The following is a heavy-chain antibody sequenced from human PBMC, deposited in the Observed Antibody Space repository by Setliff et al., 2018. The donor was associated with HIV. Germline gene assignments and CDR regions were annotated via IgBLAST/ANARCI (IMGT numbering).Heavy chain of an antibody. Sequence: SGGSLRLSCAASGFTFSNHAMSWVRQAPGEGLEWVSAILSTGERTFYADSVKGRFTISRDNSKNTVYLQMNSLRAEDTAEYYCAKELAASGLGYFDSWGRGILVTVSS. CDR2: ILSTGERT. CDR3: AKELAASGLGYFDS. D-gene: IGHD3-22*01. J-gene: IGHJ4*02. CDR1: GFTFSNHA. V-gene: IGHV3-23*01.